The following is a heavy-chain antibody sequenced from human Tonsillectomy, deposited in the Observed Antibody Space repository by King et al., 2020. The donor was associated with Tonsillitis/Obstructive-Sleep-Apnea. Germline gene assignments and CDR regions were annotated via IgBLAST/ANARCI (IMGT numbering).Heavy chain of an antibody. V-gene: IGHV3-33*01. CDR3: ARDGYCSSTSFYVRAFDI. CDR2: IWYDGSNK. D-gene: IGHD2-2*03. Sequence: VQLVESGGGVVQPGRSLRLSCAASGFTFSSYGMHWVRQAPGKGLEWVAVIWYDGSNKYYADSVKGRFTISRDNSKKTLYLQMNSLRAEDTAVYYCARDGYCSSTSFYVRAFDIWGQGTMVTVSS. CDR1: GFTFSSYG. J-gene: IGHJ3*02.